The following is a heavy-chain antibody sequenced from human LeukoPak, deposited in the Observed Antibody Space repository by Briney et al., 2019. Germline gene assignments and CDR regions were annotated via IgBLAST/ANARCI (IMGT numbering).Heavy chain of an antibody. CDR3: AKDSLVATSPFDY. CDR2: ISGSGGST. J-gene: IGHJ4*02. Sequence: AGGSLRLSCAASGFTFSSYAMSWVRQAPGKGLEWVSAISGSGGSTYYADSVKGRFTISRDNSKNTLYLQMDSLRAEDTAVYYCAKDSLVATSPFDYWAREPWSPSPQ. D-gene: IGHD5-12*01. V-gene: IGHV3-23*01. CDR1: GFTFSSYA.